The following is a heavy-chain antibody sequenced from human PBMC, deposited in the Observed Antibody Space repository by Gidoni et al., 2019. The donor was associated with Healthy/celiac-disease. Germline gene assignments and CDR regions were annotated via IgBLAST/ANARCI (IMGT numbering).Heavy chain of an antibody. CDR2: ISGGGCST. CDR1: GFTLSSHD. CDR3: AKTAVYGSGKEWFDP. J-gene: IGHJ5*02. Sequence: EVQLLESGGGLVQPGGSLSLSCAASGFTLSSHDMSGFRQGPGKGLEWVSGISGGGCSTSYADSVKGRFTISRDNSKNTLYLQMNSLRAEDTAVYYCAKTAVYGSGKEWFDPWGQGTLVTVSS. D-gene: IGHD3-10*01. V-gene: IGHV3-23*01.